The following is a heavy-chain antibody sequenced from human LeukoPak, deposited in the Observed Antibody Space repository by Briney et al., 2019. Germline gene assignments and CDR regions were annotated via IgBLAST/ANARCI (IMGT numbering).Heavy chain of an antibody. CDR2: IYYGGST. Sequence: SETLSLTCTVSGGSISSYYWSWIRQPPGKGLEWIGYIYYGGSTNYNPSLKSRVTISVDTSKNQFSLKLSSVTAADTAVYYCARERAAAGIVRWFDPWAREPWSPSPQ. J-gene: IGHJ5*02. V-gene: IGHV4-59*01. CDR3: ARERAAAGIVRWFDP. CDR1: GGSISSYY. D-gene: IGHD6-13*01.